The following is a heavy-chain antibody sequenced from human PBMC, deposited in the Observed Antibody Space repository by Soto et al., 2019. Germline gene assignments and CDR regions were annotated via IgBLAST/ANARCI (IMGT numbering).Heavy chain of an antibody. CDR1: GFTFSRYW. J-gene: IGHJ6*03. CDR3: ARDKGCSGTSCSRYYHYMDV. CDR2: INQDVSET. Sequence: PGGSLRLSCAASGFTFSRYWMIWVRQAPGKGLEWVANINQDVSETYYVDSVRGRFTISRDNAENSLYLQMNSLRVEDTAVYFCARDKGCSGTSCSRYYHYMDVWGKGTTVTVSS. V-gene: IGHV3-7*01. D-gene: IGHD2-2*01.